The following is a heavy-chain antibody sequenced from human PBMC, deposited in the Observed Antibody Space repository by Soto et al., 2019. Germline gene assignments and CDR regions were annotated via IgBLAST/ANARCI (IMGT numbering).Heavy chain of an antibody. Sequence: GGSLRLSCTASGFTFSSYAMSWVRQAPGKGLEWVSAISGSGGSTYYADSVKGRFTISRDNSKNTLYLQMNSLRAEDTAVYYCAKXFLRYSSSWYPNPTFDYWGQGTLVTVSS. CDR2: ISGSGGST. CDR3: AKXFLRYSSSWYPNPTFDY. V-gene: IGHV3-23*01. CDR1: GFTFSSYA. D-gene: IGHD6-13*01. J-gene: IGHJ4*02.